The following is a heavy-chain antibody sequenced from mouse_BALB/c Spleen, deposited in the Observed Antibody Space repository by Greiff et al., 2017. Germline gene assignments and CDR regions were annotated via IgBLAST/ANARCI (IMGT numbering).Heavy chain of an antibody. Sequence: DVQLQESGPGLVKPSQSLSLTCSVTGYSITSGYYWNWIRQFPGNKLEWMGYISYDGSNNYNPSLKNRISITRDTSKNQFFLKLNSVTTEDTATYYCARGTLYYGSSYWYFDVWGAGTTVTVSS. CDR1: GYSITSGYY. J-gene: IGHJ1*01. D-gene: IGHD1-1*01. V-gene: IGHV3-6*02. CDR3: ARGTLYYGSSYWYFDV. CDR2: ISYDGSN.